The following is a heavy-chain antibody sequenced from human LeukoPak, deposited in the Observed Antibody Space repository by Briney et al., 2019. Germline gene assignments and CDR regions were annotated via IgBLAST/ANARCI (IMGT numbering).Heavy chain of an antibody. CDR1: GFTFSSYA. CDR2: ISYDGSNK. V-gene: IGHV3-30-3*01. Sequence: GRSLRLSCAASGFTFSSYAMHWVRQAPGKGLEWVAVISYDGSNKYYADSVKGRFTISRDNAKNSLYLQMNSLRAEDTTIYYCARDLRGDGPEYGMDVWGKGTTVTVSS. J-gene: IGHJ6*04. D-gene: IGHD2-21*02. CDR3: ARDLRGDGPEYGMDV.